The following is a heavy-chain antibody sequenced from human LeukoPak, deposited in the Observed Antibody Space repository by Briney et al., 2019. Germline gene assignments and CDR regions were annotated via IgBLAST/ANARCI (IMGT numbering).Heavy chain of an antibody. Sequence: RASETLSLPCTVSGGSISSYYWSWIRQPPGKGLEWIGYIYTSGSTNYNPSLKSRVTISVDTSKNQFSLKLSSVTAADTAVYYCARHDPAQGYYFDYWGQGTLVTVSS. CDR2: IYTSGST. V-gene: IGHV4-4*09. CDR1: GGSISSYY. CDR3: ARHDPAQGYYFDY. J-gene: IGHJ4*02.